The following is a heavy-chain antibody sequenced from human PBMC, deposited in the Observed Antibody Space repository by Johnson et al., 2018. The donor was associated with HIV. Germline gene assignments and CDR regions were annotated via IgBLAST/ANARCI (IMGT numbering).Heavy chain of an antibody. CDR2: IDWNGGRQ. CDR1: GFTVSSNY. Sequence: VQLVESGGGVVRPGGSLRLSCAASGFTVSSNYMSWVRQAPGKGLEWVSGIDWNGGRQGYVDSVKGRFTISRDNAKNSLYLEMNSLRAEDTALYYCARQHNYDSSGQGGGLDIWGQGTMVTVSS. J-gene: IGHJ3*02. CDR3: ARQHNYDSSGQGGGLDI. V-gene: IGHV3-20*04. D-gene: IGHD3-22*01.